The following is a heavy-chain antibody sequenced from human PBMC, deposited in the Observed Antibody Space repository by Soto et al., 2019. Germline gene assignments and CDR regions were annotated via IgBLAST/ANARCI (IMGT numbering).Heavy chain of an antibody. CDR3: AGDYASGASAF. V-gene: IGHV3-53*01. CDR2: LSDRGTS. J-gene: IGHJ1*01. Sequence: QPWGSLRLSCAASGFSVSIYMSWVRQAPGKGLEWVSTLSDRGTSHYADSVTGRFSVSRDNSKNTLYLQMNGLRVDDTAIYYCAGDYASGASAFRGQGTQVTVSS. CDR1: GFSVSIY. D-gene: IGHD3-16*01.